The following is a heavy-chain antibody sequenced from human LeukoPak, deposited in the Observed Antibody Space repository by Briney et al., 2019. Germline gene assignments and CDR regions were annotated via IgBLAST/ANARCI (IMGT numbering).Heavy chain of an antibody. CDR3: ARVGYYYDSSGYYYWFDP. D-gene: IGHD3-22*01. CDR2: IYYSGST. Sequence: SETLSLTCTVSGGSISSGDYYWSWIRQPPGKGLEWIGYIYYSGSTYYNPSLKSRVTISVDTSKNQFSLKLSSVTAADTAVYYCARVGYYYDSSGYYYWFDPWGQGTLVTVSS. V-gene: IGHV4-30-4*02. J-gene: IGHJ5*02. CDR1: GGSISSGDYY.